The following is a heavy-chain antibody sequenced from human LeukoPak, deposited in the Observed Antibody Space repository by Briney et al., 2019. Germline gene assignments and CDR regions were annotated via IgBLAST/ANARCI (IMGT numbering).Heavy chain of an antibody. J-gene: IGHJ4*02. Sequence: GGSLRLSCEASALIFIGHWRNWVRQTPGKGREWVASIKEDGSERQYVDSVKGRFSISRDNTKGSLFLQLNSLRAEDTAVYYCARDRIAGFDYWGQGTLVTVSS. CDR2: IKEDGSER. CDR3: ARDRIAGFDY. V-gene: IGHV3-7*03. D-gene: IGHD2-15*01. CDR1: ALIFIGHW.